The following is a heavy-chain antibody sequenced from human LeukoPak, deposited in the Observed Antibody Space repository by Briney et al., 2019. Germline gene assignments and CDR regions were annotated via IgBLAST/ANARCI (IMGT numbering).Heavy chain of an antibody. CDR1: GYTFTSYD. CDR3: ARGTVRGAHFDY. CDR2: MNPNSGNT. V-gene: IGHV1-8*01. Sequence: GASVKVSCKASGYTFTSYDINRVRQATGQGLEWMGWMNPNSGNTGYAQKFQGRVTMTRDTSISTAYMELSSLRSEDTAVYYCARGTVRGAHFDYWGQGTLVTVSS. J-gene: IGHJ4*02. D-gene: IGHD4/OR15-4a*01.